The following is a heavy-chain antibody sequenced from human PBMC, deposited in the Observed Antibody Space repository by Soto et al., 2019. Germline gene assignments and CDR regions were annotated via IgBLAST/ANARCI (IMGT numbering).Heavy chain of an antibody. CDR1: GGSISSYY. CDR3: AKNPCGGSGGNCYSGGYYYYYNGMDV. CDR2: IYHSGSS. Sequence: SETLSLTCTVSGGSISSYYWSWIRQPPGKGLEWIGYIYHSGSSNYNPSLKSRVTISVDTSKNQFSLKLSSVTAADTAVYYCAKNPCGGSGGNCYSGGYYYYYNGMDVWGQGTTVTVSS. D-gene: IGHD2-15*01. J-gene: IGHJ6*02. V-gene: IGHV4-59*01.